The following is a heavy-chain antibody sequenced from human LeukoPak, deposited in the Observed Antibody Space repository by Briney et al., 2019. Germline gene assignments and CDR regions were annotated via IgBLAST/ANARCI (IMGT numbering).Heavy chain of an antibody. Sequence: GGSLRLSCAASGFTFSNYGMHWVRQAPGKGLEWVAVISYDGRNTYYADSVKGRFTISRDNSKNTLSLQMNRLRTVDTAMYFCAKGELYYDGSGTFWGQGTLVTVSS. CDR1: GFTFSNYG. D-gene: IGHD3-10*01. CDR3: AKGELYYDGSGTF. V-gene: IGHV3-30*18. CDR2: ISYDGRNT. J-gene: IGHJ4*02.